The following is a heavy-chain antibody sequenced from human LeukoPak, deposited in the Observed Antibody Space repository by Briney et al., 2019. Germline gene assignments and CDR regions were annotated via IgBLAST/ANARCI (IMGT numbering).Heavy chain of an antibody. V-gene: IGHV3-23*01. J-gene: IGHJ4*02. CDR1: GFTFSNYA. D-gene: IGHD2-15*01. CDR2: ITGSGGNT. Sequence: GASLRLSCAASGFTFSNYAMSWVRQAPGKGLEWVSAITGSGGNTYYADSVKGRFTISRDNSKNTLYLQMNSLRAEDTAVYYCAKGDDIVVVVAALDYWGQGTLVTVSS. CDR3: AKGDDIVVVVAALDY.